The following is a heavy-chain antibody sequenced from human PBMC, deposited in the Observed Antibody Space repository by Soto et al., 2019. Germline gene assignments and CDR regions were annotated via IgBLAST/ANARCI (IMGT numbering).Heavy chain of an antibody. Sequence: GASVKVSCKASGYTFTSYGISWVRQAPGQGLEWMGWISAYNGNTNYAQKLQGRVTMTTDTSTSTAYMELRSLRSDDTAVYYCARVSRRDIVVVVAQNGWFDPWGQGTLVTVSS. J-gene: IGHJ5*02. CDR3: ARVSRRDIVVVVAQNGWFDP. CDR1: GYTFTSYG. CDR2: ISAYNGNT. D-gene: IGHD2-15*01. V-gene: IGHV1-18*01.